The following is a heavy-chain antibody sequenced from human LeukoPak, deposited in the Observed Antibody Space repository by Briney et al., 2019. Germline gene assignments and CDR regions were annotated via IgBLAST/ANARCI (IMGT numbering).Heavy chain of an antibody. Sequence: ASVKVSCKASGYTFTGYGITWVRQAPGQGLEWMGWISAYNGNTNHAQKLQGRVTMTTDTSTSTAYMELTSLRSDDTAVYYCARGGDTTGATPFDYWGQGTLVTVSS. V-gene: IGHV1-18*01. CDR2: ISAYNGNT. D-gene: IGHD1-1*01. J-gene: IGHJ4*02. CDR3: ARGGDTTGATPFDY. CDR1: GYTFTGYG.